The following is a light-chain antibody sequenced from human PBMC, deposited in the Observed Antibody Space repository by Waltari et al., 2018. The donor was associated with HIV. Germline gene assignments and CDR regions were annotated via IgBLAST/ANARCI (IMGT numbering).Light chain of an antibody. CDR2: GNK. CDR1: TSNIGADYD. J-gene: IGLJ2*01. Sequence: QSVLTQPPSVSGAPGQRVTLSCTGSTSNIGADYDVPWSQQIPGTAPKLLISGNKNRPSGVPDRFSASKSGTSASLTITGLQAEDEADYFCQSYDITLSASVVFGGGTKLTVL. CDR3: QSYDITLSASVV. V-gene: IGLV1-40*01.